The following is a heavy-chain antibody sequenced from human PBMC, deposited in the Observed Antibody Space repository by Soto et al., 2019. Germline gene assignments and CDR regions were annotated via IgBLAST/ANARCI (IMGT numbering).Heavy chain of an antibody. J-gene: IGHJ4*02. CDR1: GVTLTSYD. CDR2: VYYTGIA. Sequence: SETKSLTCTVSGVTLTSYDESWIRKPPGKGLEWIGFVYYTGIARYNPSLKSRVTISVDTSKNQFSLKLTSVTAADTAIYYCARRIVSTETFDYWGQGTLVTVSS. CDR3: ARRIVSTETFDY. V-gene: IGHV4-59*08. D-gene: IGHD5-12*01.